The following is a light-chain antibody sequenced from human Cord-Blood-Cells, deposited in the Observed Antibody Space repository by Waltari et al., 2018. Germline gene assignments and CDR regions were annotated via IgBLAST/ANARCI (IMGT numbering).Light chain of an antibody. CDR1: QSVSSSY. CDR2: GAS. J-gene: IGKJ2*01. CDR3: QQYGSS. V-gene: IGKV3-20*01. Sequence: EIVLTQSPGTLSLSPGERATLSCRASQSVSSSYLAWYQQKPGQAPRLLIYGASSRATGIPDSVSGSGSGTDFTLTISRLEPEDFAVYYCQQYGSSFGQGTKLEIK.